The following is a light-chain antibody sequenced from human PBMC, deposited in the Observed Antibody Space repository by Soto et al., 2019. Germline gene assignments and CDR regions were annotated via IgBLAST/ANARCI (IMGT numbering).Light chain of an antibody. CDR1: QGISSY. CDR2: AAS. V-gene: IGKV1-8*01. Sequence: ALRMTQSPSSFSASTGDRVTITCRASQGISSYLAWYQQKPGKAPKPLIYAASTLQSGVPSRFSGSGSGTDFTLTISCLQSEDFATYYCQQYYSYPRSTFGPGTKVDIK. CDR3: QQYYSYPRST. J-gene: IGKJ3*01.